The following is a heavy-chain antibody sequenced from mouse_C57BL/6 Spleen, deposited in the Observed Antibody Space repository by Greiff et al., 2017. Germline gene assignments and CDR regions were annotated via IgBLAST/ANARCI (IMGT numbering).Heavy chain of an antibody. D-gene: IGHD1-1*01. CDR1: GYTFTGYW. J-gene: IGHJ1*03. CDR3: ARGVGRGDFEG. CDR2: IDPKSGGT. Sequence: QVQLQQPGAELVKPGASVKLSCKASGYTFTGYWMHWVKQRPGRGLEWIGRIDPKSGGTKYNEKFKGKATLTVDKPSSTAYMQLSSLTSEDSAVYYCARGVGRGDFEGWGTVTTVTVAS. V-gene: IGHV1-72*01.